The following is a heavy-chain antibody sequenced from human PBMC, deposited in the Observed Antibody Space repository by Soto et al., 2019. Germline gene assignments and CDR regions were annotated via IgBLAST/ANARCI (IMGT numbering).Heavy chain of an antibody. J-gene: IGHJ6*02. CDR1: GFTFSSYY. CDR2: IGTAGDT. CDR3: ARKGDTAMAYGMDV. Sequence: PGGSLILSCAASGFTFSSYYMHWVRQATGKGLEWVSAIGTAGDTYYPGSVKGRFTISRENAKNSLYLQMNSLRAEDTAVYYCARKGDTAMAYGMDVWGQGTTVTVSS. D-gene: IGHD5-18*01. V-gene: IGHV3-13*01.